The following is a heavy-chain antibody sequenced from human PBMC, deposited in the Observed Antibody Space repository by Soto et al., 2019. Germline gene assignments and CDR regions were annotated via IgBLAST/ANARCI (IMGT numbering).Heavy chain of an antibody. V-gene: IGHV3-21*01. CDR3: ARVLSAAATGAFDI. CDR1: GFSFGDYT. Sequence: GGSLRLSCAASGFSFGDYTMNWVRQAPGKGLEWLSSISSTSVYIDYADSLKGRFTISRDNAKNSLSLQMNSLRAEDAAVYYCARVLSAAATGAFDIWGQGTMVTVSS. J-gene: IGHJ3*02. CDR2: ISSTSVYI. D-gene: IGHD3-16*02.